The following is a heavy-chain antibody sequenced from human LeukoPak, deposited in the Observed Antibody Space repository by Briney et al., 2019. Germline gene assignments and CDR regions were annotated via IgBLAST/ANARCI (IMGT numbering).Heavy chain of an antibody. CDR2: ISYDGSNI. J-gene: IGHJ4*02. CDR1: GFTLRRYG. CDR3: AKGHSSRWYYFDY. D-gene: IGHD6-19*01. V-gene: IGHV3-30*18. Sequence: GGALRLSCVAPGFTLRRYGMHWVPPAPAKGLERVAVISYDGSNIYYAHSVKGRFTISRDNSKNTLYLQMNSLRAEDTAVYYCAKGHSSRWYYFDYWGQGTLVTVSS.